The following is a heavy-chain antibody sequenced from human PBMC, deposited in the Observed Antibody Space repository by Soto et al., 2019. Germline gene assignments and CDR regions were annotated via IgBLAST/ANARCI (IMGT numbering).Heavy chain of an antibody. J-gene: IGHJ5*02. Sequence: QVQLQESGPGLVKPSQTLSLTCTVSGGSITSAGYYWTWIRQHPGKGLEWIGEINHTGGTHYNPSLKSRVTMSVDTSKNQFSLRLSSVTAADTAIYYCATRITVFGLLIPPFDPWGQGTQVTVSS. V-gene: IGHV4-31*03. CDR3: ATRITVFGLLIPPFDP. CDR2: INHTGGT. D-gene: IGHD3-3*01. CDR1: GGSITSAGYY.